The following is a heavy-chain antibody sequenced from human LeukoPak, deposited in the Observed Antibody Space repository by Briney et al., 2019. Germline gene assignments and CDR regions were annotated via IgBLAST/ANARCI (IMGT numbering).Heavy chain of an antibody. Sequence: GGSLRLSRAASGFTFSTYSMNWVRLAPGKGLEWVSSISSSSRYIYYVDSVKGRFTISRDNANNSLYLQMNSLRAEDTAVYYCARVHSGSYQYYYYYYMDVWGKGTTVTVSS. CDR3: ARVHSGSYQYYYYYYMDV. D-gene: IGHD1-26*01. CDR2: ISSSSRYI. V-gene: IGHV3-21*01. CDR1: GFTFSTYS. J-gene: IGHJ6*03.